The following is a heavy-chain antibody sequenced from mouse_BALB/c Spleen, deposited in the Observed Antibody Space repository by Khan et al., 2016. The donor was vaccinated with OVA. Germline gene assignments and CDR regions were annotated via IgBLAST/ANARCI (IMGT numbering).Heavy chain of an antibody. CDR3: AREEALYYFDS. CDR2: IYPGTDNT. J-gene: IGHJ2*01. D-gene: IGHD3-2*02. Sequence: QVQLKESGAELVRPGASVKLSCKTSGYIFTSYWIHWVQQRSGQGLEWIARIYPGTDNTYYNEKFKDKATLTADKSSSTAYMQLSSLRSEDSAVYFCAREEALYYFDSWGQGTTLTVSS. V-gene: IGHV1-76*01. CDR1: GYIFTSYW.